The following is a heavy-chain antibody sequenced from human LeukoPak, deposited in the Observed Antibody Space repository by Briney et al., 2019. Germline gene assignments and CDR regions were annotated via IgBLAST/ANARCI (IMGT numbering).Heavy chain of an antibody. V-gene: IGHV4-39*01. Sequence: PSETLSLTCTVSGGSISSSSYYWGWIRQPPGKGLEWIGSIYYRGSTYYNPSLKSRVTISVDTSKNQFSLKLSSVTAADTAVYYCARHPAGRDSSGYNWGQGTLVTVSS. CDR3: ARHPAGRDSSGYN. D-gene: IGHD3-22*01. J-gene: IGHJ4*02. CDR1: GGSISSSSYY. CDR2: IYYRGST.